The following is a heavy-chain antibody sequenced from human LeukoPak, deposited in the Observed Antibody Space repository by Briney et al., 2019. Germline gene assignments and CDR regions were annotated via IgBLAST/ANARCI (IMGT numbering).Heavy chain of an antibody. CDR2: INPNSGGT. CDR1: GYTFTGYY. J-gene: IGHJ5*02. D-gene: IGHD1-26*01. CDR3: ARSLRRIVGAARYWFDP. Sequence: GASVKVSCKASGYTFTGYYMHWVRQAPGQGLEWMGWINPNSGGTNYAQKFQGRVTMTRDTSISTAYMELSRLRSGDTAVYYCARSLRRIVGAARYWFDPWGQGTLVTVSS. V-gene: IGHV1-2*02.